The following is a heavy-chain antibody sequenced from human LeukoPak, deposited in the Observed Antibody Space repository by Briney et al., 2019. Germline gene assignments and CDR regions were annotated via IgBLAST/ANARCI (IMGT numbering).Heavy chain of an antibody. J-gene: IGHJ6*02. V-gene: IGHV3-23*01. CDR2: ISGGGETT. D-gene: IGHD4/OR15-4a*01. CDR3: AKYGAAQTNYNYEMDV. CDR1: GFSFSSYA. Sequence: PGGSLRLSCAASGFSFSSYAMSWVRQAPGNGLEWVSGISGGGETTYYSDSVKGRFTISRDSSKNTLYLQMNSLRVEDATIYYCAKYGAAQTNYNYEMDVWGRGATVTVSS.